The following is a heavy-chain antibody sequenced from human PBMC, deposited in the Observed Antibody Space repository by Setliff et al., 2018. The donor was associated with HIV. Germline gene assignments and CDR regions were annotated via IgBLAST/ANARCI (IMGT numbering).Heavy chain of an antibody. CDR1: GGSISSYY. V-gene: IGHV4-59*05. Sequence: SETLSLTCTVSGGSISSYYWSWIRQPPGKGLEWIGGIYYSGSTYHNPSLKSRVTTSVDTSKNQFSLKLTSVTAADTAVYYCARFSSTGWRRAFDVWGQGTKVTVSS. D-gene: IGHD6-13*01. J-gene: IGHJ3*01. CDR3: ARFSSTGWRRAFDV. CDR2: IYYSGST.